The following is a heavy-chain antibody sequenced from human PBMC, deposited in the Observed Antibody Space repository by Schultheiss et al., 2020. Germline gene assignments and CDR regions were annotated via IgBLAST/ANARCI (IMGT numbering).Heavy chain of an antibody. CDR2: IIPILGIA. Sequence: SVKFSCKASGGTFSSYTISWVRQAPGQGLEWMGRIIPILGIANYAQKFQGRVTITADKSTSTAYMELSSLRSEDTAVYYCARGVVVVPAARRDYFQHWGQGTLVTVSS. CDR3: ARGVVVVPAARRDYFQH. D-gene: IGHD2-2*01. J-gene: IGHJ1*01. V-gene: IGHV1-69*02. CDR1: GGTFSSYT.